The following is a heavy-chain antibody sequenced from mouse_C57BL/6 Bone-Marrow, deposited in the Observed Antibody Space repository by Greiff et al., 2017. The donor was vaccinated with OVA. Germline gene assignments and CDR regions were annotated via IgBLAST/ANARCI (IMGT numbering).Heavy chain of an antibody. J-gene: IGHJ4*01. V-gene: IGHV1-64*01. D-gene: IGHD1-1*01. CDR3: ARNYGSSPWYAMDY. Sequence: QVQLKQPGAELVKPGASVKLSCKASGYTFTSYWMHWVKQRPGQGLEWIGMIHPNSGSTNYNEKFKSKATLTVDKSSSTAYMQLSSLTSEDSAVYYCARNYGSSPWYAMDYWGQGTSVTVSS. CDR2: IHPNSGST. CDR1: GYTFTSYW.